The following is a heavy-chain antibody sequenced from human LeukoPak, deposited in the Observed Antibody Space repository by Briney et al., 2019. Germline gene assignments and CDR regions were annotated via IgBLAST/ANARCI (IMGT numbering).Heavy chain of an antibody. CDR2: INAGNGNT. D-gene: IGHD3-3*01. Sequence: ASVKVSCKASGYIFTSYAIHWVRQAPGQRPVWMGWINAGNGNTIYSEKFQDRVTITRDTSANTAYMELSSLLSEDTAVYYCATVSPRYDFRSGYSLRGDAFDIWGQGTMVTVSS. J-gene: IGHJ3*02. CDR1: GYIFTSYA. CDR3: ATVSPRYDFRSGYSLRGDAFDI. V-gene: IGHV1-3*01.